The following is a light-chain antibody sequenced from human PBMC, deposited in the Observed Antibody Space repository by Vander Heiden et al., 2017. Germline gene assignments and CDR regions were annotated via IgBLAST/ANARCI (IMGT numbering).Light chain of an antibody. CDR1: QSVLYSSNNKNY. CDR2: WAS. CDR3: QQYDSTPLT. Sequence: GSLGERATINCKSSQSVLYSSNNKNYLAWYQQKPGQPPKLLIYWASTRESGVPDRFSGSGSGTDFTLTISSLQAEDVAVYYCQQYDSTPLTFGGGTKVXIK. J-gene: IGKJ4*01. V-gene: IGKV4-1*01.